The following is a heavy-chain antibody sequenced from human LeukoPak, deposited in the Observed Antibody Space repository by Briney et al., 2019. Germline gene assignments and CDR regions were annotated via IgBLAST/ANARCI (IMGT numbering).Heavy chain of an antibody. CDR3: AGEYCSGGSCRQGFDY. D-gene: IGHD2-15*01. V-gene: IGHV1-2*02. CDR2: INPNSGDT. CDR1: GYTFTDYY. Sequence: ASVKLSCKASGYTFTDYYMHWVRQAPGQGLEWMGWINPNSGDTNHAQNFQGRVTLTRDTSISTAYMELSSLRSDDSAVHYCAGEYCSGGSCRQGFDYWGQGTLVTVSS. J-gene: IGHJ4*02.